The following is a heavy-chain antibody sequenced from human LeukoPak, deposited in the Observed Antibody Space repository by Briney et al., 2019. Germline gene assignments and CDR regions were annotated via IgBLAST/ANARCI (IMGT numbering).Heavy chain of an antibody. Sequence: SETLSLTCTVSGGSISSDYWSWIRQPPGKGLEWIGYMHYSGNSAYNPSLKSRVTMSLDTSKNQFSLRLKSVTAADTALYYCARETYSSGWGDWFDPWGQGTLVTVSS. CDR1: GGSISSDY. J-gene: IGHJ5*02. CDR2: MHYSGNS. D-gene: IGHD6-19*01. V-gene: IGHV4-59*12. CDR3: ARETYSSGWGDWFDP.